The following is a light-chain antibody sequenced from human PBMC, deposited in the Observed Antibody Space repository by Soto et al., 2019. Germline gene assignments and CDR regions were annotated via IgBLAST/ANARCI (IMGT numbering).Light chain of an antibody. V-gene: IGKV1-39*01. CDR2: AAS. Sequence: DIQMTQFPSSLSASVGDRVTITCRATQSISTYLNWYQQKPGKAPKLLIYAASSLQSGVPSRFSGSGSGTDFTLTISSLQPEDFATYYCQQSYNTPRTFGQGNKVEIK. CDR3: QQSYNTPRT. J-gene: IGKJ1*01. CDR1: QSISTY.